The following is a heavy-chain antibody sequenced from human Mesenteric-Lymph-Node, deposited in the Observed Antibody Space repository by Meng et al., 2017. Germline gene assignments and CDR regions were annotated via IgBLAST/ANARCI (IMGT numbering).Heavy chain of an antibody. Sequence: GSLRLSCAVYGGSFSGYYWSWIRQPPGKGLEWIGEINHSGSTNYNPSLKSRVTISVDTSKNQFSLKLSPVTAADTAVYYCARESPITMVRGVIDWFDPWGQGTLVTVSS. V-gene: IGHV4-34*01. D-gene: IGHD3-10*01. CDR3: ARESPITMVRGVIDWFDP. J-gene: IGHJ5*02. CDR2: INHSGST. CDR1: GGSFSGYY.